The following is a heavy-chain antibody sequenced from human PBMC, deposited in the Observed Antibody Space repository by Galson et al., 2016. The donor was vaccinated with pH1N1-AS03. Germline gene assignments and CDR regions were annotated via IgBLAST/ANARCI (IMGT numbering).Heavy chain of an antibody. V-gene: IGHV5-10-1*01. CDR3: ARHHHFYGDYGSSDY. CDR2: IDPSDSYT. CDR1: GYSFTAYW. D-gene: IGHD4-17*01. J-gene: IGHJ4*02. Sequence: QSGAEVKKPGESLRISCKGSGYSFTAYWIDWVRQMPGKGLEWMGRIDPSDSYTPYGPSFQGHAIISADKSLPTAYLPGSSRRASDAAIYYCARHHHFYGDYGSSDYWGQGTLVTVSS.